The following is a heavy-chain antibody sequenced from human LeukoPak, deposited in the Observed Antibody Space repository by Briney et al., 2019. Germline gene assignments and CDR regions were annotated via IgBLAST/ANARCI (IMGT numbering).Heavy chain of an antibody. CDR1: GYTFTSYG. D-gene: IGHD2-15*01. Sequence: ASVKVSCKASGYTFTSYGISWVRQAPGQGLEWMGWISAYNGNTNYAQKLQGRVTMTTDTPTSTAYMELRSLRSDDTAVYYCARDSCSGGSCFSGMDVWGQGTTVTVSS. CDR2: ISAYNGNT. CDR3: ARDSCSGGSCFSGMDV. V-gene: IGHV1-18*01. J-gene: IGHJ6*02.